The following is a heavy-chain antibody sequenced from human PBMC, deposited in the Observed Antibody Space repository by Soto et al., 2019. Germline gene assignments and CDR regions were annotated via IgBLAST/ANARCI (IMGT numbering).Heavy chain of an antibody. J-gene: IGHJ4*02. Sequence: EVQLVESGGGLVQPGGSLRLSCSASGFTFSSYAMHWVRQAPGKGLEYGSAISSNGGSTYYADSVKGRFTISRDNSKNTLYLQMSSLRAEDTAVYYCVKDQGGYSGYVFDYWGQGTLVTVSS. CDR3: VKDQGGYSGYVFDY. V-gene: IGHV3-64D*06. CDR1: GFTFSSYA. D-gene: IGHD5-12*01. CDR2: ISSNGGST.